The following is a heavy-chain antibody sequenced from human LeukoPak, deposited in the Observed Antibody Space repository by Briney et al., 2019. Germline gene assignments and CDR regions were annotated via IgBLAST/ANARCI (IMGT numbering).Heavy chain of an antibody. CDR1: GGSISSGGYY. Sequence: SQTLSLTCTVSGGSISSGGYYWSWIRQPPGKGLEWIGYIYHSGSTYYNPSLKSRVTISVDRSKNQFSLKLSSVTAADTAVYYCARAEDIVVVPAASFDPWGQGTLVIVSS. V-gene: IGHV4-30-2*01. CDR2: IYHSGST. J-gene: IGHJ5*02. D-gene: IGHD2-2*01. CDR3: ARAEDIVVVPAASFDP.